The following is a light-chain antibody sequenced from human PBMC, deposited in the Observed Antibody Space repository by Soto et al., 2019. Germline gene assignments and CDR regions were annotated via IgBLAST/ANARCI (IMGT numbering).Light chain of an antibody. CDR2: DAS. V-gene: IGKV3-11*01. CDR3: QQRSNWPPT. J-gene: IGKJ4*01. CDR1: QSVSSY. Sequence: EIVLTQSPATPSLSPGERATLSCRASQSVSSYLAWYQQKPGQAPRLLIYDASNRATGIPARFSGSGSGTDFTLTISSLEPEDFAVYYCQQRSNWPPTFGGGTKWISN.